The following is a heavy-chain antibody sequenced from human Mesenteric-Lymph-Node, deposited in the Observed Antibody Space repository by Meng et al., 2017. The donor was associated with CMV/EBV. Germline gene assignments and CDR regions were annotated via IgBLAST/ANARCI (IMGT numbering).Heavy chain of an antibody. V-gene: IGHV4-34*01. D-gene: IGHD2-2*01. CDR1: GSFSGYY. CDR2: INHSGST. Sequence: GSFSGYYWSWLRQPPGKGLEWIGEINHSGSTNYNPSLKSRVTISVDTSKNQFSLKLSSVTAADTAVYYCARGLGYCSSTSCYLYFDYWGQGTLVTVSS. J-gene: IGHJ4*02. CDR3: ARGLGYCSSTSCYLYFDY.